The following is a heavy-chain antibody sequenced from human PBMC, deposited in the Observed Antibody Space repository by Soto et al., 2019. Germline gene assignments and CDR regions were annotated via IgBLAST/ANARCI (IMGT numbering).Heavy chain of an antibody. CDR3: ARAPNPYSSSSGWFDP. D-gene: IGHD6-6*01. J-gene: IGHJ5*02. CDR1: GYTFTGYY. CDR2: INPNSGGT. V-gene: IGHV1-2*02. Sequence: GSVKDCFKASGYTFTGYYIHWVRQAPGQGLEWMGWINPNSGGTNYAQKFQGRVTMTRDTSISTAYMELGRLRSDDTAVYYCARAPNPYSSSSGWFDPWGQGTMVTVSS.